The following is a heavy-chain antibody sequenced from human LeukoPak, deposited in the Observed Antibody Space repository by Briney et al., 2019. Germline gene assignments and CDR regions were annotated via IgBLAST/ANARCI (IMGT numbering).Heavy chain of an antibody. CDR3: ARERPTTLTDEGYFDY. V-gene: IGHV4-61*01. Sequence: PSETLSLTCTVSGGSVSSGSYYWSWIRQPPGKGLEWIGYIYYSGSTNYNPSLKSRVTISVDTSKNQFSLKLSSVTAADTAVYYWARERPTTLTDEGYFDYWGREPWSPSPQ. D-gene: IGHD4-17*01. CDR1: GGSVSSGSYY. CDR2: IYYSGST. J-gene: IGHJ4*02.